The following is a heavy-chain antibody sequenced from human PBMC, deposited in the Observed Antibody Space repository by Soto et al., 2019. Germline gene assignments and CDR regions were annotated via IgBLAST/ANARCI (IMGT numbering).Heavy chain of an antibody. D-gene: IGHD2-15*01. CDR2: ISSSSSSI. J-gene: IGHJ4*02. Sequence: EVQLVESGGGLVKPGGSLRLSCAASGFTFSSYSMNWVRQAPGKGLEWVSSISSSSSSIYYADSVKGRFTISRDNAKNPLYLQMNSLKAEDTAVYYCAGYCSGGSCYSEADHWGQGTLVNVSS. V-gene: IGHV3-21*01. CDR1: GFTFSSYS. CDR3: AGYCSGGSCYSEADH.